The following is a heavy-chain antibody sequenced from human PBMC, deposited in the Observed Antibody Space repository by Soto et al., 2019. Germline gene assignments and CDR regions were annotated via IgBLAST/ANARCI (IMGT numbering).Heavy chain of an antibody. V-gene: IGHV3-21*02. J-gene: IGHJ6*02. D-gene: IGHD3-3*01. Sequence: EVQLVESGGGLVKPGGSLRLSCAASGFTFSRYGMNWVRQAPGKGLELVSSISGLSSYIYYADSVKGRFTVSRDNAKNSLYVQMRSLRPDDTAVYYCARDVGTQLDSWSTSGMDVWGQGTAVTVSS. CDR3: ARDVGTQLDSWSTSGMDV. CDR1: GFTFSRYG. CDR2: ISGLSSYI.